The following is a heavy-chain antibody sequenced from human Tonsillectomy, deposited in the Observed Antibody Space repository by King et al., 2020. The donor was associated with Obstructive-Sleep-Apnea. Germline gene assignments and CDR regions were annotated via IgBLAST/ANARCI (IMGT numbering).Heavy chain of an antibody. Sequence: VQLVESGAEVKKPGASVKVSCRASGYTFTGYYIYWLRQAPGQGLEWMAWINPDSGATHYAQNFQGRVTLIRDTSISTAYMELSGLRSDDTAVYFCARDDGGNNQLALDVWGQGTTVIVSS. CDR1: GYTFTGYY. J-gene: IGHJ6*02. CDR2: INPDSGAT. CDR3: ARDDGGNNQLALDV. D-gene: IGHD4-23*01. V-gene: IGHV1-2*02.